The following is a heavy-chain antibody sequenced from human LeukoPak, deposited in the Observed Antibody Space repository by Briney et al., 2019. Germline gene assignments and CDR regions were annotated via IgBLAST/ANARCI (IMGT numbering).Heavy chain of an antibody. CDR1: GGSVSGGNYY. V-gene: IGHV4-61*01. J-gene: IGHJ4*02. Sequence: SETLSLTCTVSGGSVSGGNYYCSWIRQSPGKGLEWMGYIHYSGSTVYNPSLKSRVTMSIDTSKNQFSLNLSSATAADTAVYYCTRTGSTGGYWGQGTLVTVSS. CDR3: TRTGSTGGY. D-gene: IGHD1-7*01. CDR2: IHYSGST.